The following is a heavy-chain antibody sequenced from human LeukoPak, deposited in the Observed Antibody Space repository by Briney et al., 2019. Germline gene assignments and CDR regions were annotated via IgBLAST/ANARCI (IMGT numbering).Heavy chain of an antibody. Sequence: GGSLRLSCAASGFIFSNYGMNWVRQAPGKGLEWVAFIKGDGSAKKYVDSVKGRFTISRDNAKNSLFLQMNSLRAEDTAVYYCARDRGWIQHDIWGQGTMVTVSS. CDR2: IKGDGSAK. D-gene: IGHD5-18*01. J-gene: IGHJ3*02. V-gene: IGHV3-7*01. CDR3: ARDRGWIQHDI. CDR1: GFIFSNYG.